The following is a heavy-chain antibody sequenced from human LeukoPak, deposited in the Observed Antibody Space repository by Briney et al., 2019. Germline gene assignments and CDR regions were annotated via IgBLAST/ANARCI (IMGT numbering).Heavy chain of an antibody. V-gene: IGHV4-59*01. Sequence: SETLSLTCTVSGESISGFYWTWIRQPPGKGLEWIGYIYYSGSTNYNPSLKSRVTISVDTSKNQFSLKLSSMTAADTAVYYCARGVVIAPQAFDYWGQGTLVTVSS. J-gene: IGHJ4*02. CDR1: GESISGFY. CDR3: ARGVVIAPQAFDY. D-gene: IGHD2-21*01. CDR2: IYYSGST.